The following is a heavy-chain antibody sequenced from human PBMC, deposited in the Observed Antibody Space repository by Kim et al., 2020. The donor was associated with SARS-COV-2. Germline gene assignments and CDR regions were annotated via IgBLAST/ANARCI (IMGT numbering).Heavy chain of an antibody. Sequence: GGSLRLFCSASGFTFSNYGMHWVRQAPGKGLEYVSGISSNGGSTHYADSVKGRCTISRDNFKNTLYLQMSSLRAEDTALYYCVKNSYITTGPGTFDYWGQGTLVTVSS. CDR1: GFTFSNYG. CDR3: VKNSYITTGPGTFDY. V-gene: IGHV3-64D*06. D-gene: IGHD6-13*01. CDR2: ISSNGGST. J-gene: IGHJ4*02.